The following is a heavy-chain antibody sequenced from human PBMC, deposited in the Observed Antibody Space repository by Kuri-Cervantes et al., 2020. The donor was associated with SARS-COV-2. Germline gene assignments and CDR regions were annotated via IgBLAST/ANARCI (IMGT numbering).Heavy chain of an antibody. V-gene: IGHV4-59*12. CDR1: GGSISSYY. D-gene: IGHD6-13*01. CDR2: IYYSGST. Sequence: SETLSLTCTVSGGSISSYYWSWIRQPPGKGLEWIGYIYYSGSTNYNPSLKSRVAISVDTSKNQFSLKLSSVTAADTAVYYCARYSSSWSFDYWGQGTLVTVSS. CDR3: ARYSSSWSFDY. J-gene: IGHJ4*02.